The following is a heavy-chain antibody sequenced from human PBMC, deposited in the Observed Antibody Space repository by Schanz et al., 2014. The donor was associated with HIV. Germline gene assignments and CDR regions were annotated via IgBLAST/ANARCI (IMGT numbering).Heavy chain of an antibody. D-gene: IGHD6-19*01. V-gene: IGHV1-69*06. CDR2: IVPVFGTA. CDR1: GGAFRIYA. Sequence: QVQLVQSGAEVKKPGSSVKVSCKTFGGAFRIYAMSWVRQAPGQGLEWMGGIVPVFGTANYAQKFQGRVTMTRKTSISTAYMELSSLRSEDTAVYYCARGPVAVAYTESYGMDVWGQGTTVTVSS. CDR3: ARGPVAVAYTESYGMDV. J-gene: IGHJ6*02.